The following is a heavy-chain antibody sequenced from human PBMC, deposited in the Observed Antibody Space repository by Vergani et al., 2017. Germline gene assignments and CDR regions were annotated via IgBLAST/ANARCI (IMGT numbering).Heavy chain of an antibody. Sequence: QVQLVQSGAEVKKPGASVKVSCKASGGTFSSYAISWVRQAPGPGLEWMGGIIPIFGIANYAQKFQGRVTITADKSTSTAYMELSSLRSDDTAVYYCARAYDYSNYAHYWGQGTLVTVSS. CDR1: GGTFSSYA. CDR3: ARAYDYSNYAHY. J-gene: IGHJ4*02. CDR2: IIPIFGIA. D-gene: IGHD4-11*01. V-gene: IGHV1-69*10.